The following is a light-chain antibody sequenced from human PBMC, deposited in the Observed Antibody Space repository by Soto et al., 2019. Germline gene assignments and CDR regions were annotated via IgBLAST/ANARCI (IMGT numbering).Light chain of an antibody. J-gene: IGKJ1*01. V-gene: IGKV3-20*01. CDR1: RSVSDTL. Sequence: EIVLTQSPSTLSLSPGERATLSCRADRSVSDTLLPWFQQKPGLAPRLLIFGTSNRASGIADRFNSSGSRTDFTLTISRREPDDFAVYYCQHYGNSSWTFGHGTKVEIK. CDR2: GTS. CDR3: QHYGNSSWT.